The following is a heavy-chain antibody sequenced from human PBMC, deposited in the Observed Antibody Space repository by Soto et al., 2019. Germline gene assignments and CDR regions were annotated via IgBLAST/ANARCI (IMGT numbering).Heavy chain of an antibody. J-gene: IGHJ4*02. CDR2: IYTGGTT. CDR3: AKDLAVAGGFDY. V-gene: IGHV3-53*05. Sequence: SGGPLRDCCGVSGFTVSSSNYTSWFRQAPGKGLEWVSVIYTGGTTYYADSVKGRFTISRDNSKNTLYLQMSSLRAEDTAVYYCAKDLAVAGGFDYWGQGTLVNVSS. CDR1: GFTVSSSNY. D-gene: IGHD6-19*01.